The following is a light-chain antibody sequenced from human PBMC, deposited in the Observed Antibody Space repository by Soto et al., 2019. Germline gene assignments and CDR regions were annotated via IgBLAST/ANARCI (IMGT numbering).Light chain of an antibody. Sequence: EIVLTQSPGTLSLPPGERATLSCRASQSVSSSYLAWYQQKPGQAPRLLIYGASSRATGIPDRFSGSGSGTDFTLTISRLEPEDFAVYYCQLYGSSPLTFGGGTKVEIK. CDR3: QLYGSSPLT. CDR2: GAS. J-gene: IGKJ4*01. CDR1: QSVSSSY. V-gene: IGKV3-20*01.